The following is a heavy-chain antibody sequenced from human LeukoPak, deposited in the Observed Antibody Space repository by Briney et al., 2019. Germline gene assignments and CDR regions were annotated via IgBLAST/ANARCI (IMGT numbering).Heavy chain of an antibody. CDR2: IFYSGST. Sequence: SETLSLTCSVSGDSISSEDYWWGWIRQPPGKGLEWVGSIFYSGSTYYNGSLKRRLTISVDTSKNQFSLKLGSVTDADTAVYFCARLRGHSRWAFDIWGQGRMVTVSS. CDR3: ARLRGHSRWAFDI. CDR1: GDSISSEDYW. D-gene: IGHD5-12*01. V-gene: IGHV4-39*01. J-gene: IGHJ3*02.